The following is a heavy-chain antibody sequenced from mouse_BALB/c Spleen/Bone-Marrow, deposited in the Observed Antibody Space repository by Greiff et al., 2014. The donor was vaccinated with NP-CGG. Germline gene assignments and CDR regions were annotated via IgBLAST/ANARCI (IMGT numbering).Heavy chain of an antibody. CDR2: IDPASDYT. D-gene: IGHD4-1*01. V-gene: IGHV14-3*02. Sequence: VQLKDSGAELVKPGASVKLSCTASGFNIKDTYMHWVKQRPEQGLEWIGRIDPASDYTQFDSKFQGKATITADTSSNTAYLQLSSLTSEDTAVYYCATLTGTFDYWGQGTTPTVSS. CDR3: ATLTGTFDY. J-gene: IGHJ2*01. CDR1: GFNIKDTY.